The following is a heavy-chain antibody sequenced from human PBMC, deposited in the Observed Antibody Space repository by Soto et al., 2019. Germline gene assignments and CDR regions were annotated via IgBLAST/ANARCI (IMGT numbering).Heavy chain of an antibody. V-gene: IGHV2-5*02. CDR1: GFALSTSGVG. D-gene: IGHD2-2*01. CDR2: IYWDDDK. CDR3: ARQGYWARVVVRPRCHAFDI. Sequence: SGPTLVHPTQTLTLTCTFSGFALSTSGVGVGWIRQPPGKALEWLALIYWDDDKRYSPSLKSRLTITKDTSKNQVVLTMTNMDPVDTATYYCARQGYWARVVVRPRCHAFDIWGQGTMVTVSS. J-gene: IGHJ3*02.